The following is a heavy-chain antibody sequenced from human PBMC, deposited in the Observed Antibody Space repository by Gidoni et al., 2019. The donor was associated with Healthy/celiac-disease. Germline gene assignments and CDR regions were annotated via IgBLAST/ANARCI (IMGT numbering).Heavy chain of an antibody. J-gene: IGHJ4*02. CDR3: AKQSAARGY. CDR1: GFTFSSYG. V-gene: IGHV3-30*18. D-gene: IGHD6-6*01. Sequence: QVQLVESGGGVVQPGRSLRLSCAASGFTFSSYGMHWVRQAPGKGLEWVAVISYDGSNKYYADSVKGRFTISRDNSKNTLYLQMNSLRAEDTAVYYCAKQSAARGYWGQGTLVTVSS. CDR2: ISYDGSNK.